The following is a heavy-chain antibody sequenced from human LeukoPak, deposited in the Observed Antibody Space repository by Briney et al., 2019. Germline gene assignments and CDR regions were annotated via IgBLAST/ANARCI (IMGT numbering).Heavy chain of an antibody. CDR2: INHSGST. CDR3: ARGYGVVVVVAATSHAEYFQH. J-gene: IGHJ1*01. D-gene: IGHD2-15*01. V-gene: IGHV4-34*01. CDR1: GGSFSGYY. Sequence: SETLSLTCAVYGGSFSGYYWSWIRQPPGKGLEWIGEINHSGSTNYNPSLKSRVTMSVDTSKNQFSLKLSSVTAADTAVYYCARGYGVVVVVAATSHAEYFQHWGQGTLVTVSS.